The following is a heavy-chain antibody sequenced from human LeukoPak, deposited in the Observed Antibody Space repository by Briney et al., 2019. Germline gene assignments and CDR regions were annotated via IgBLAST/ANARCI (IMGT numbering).Heavy chain of an antibody. D-gene: IGHD4-17*01. J-gene: IGHJ4*02. Sequence: SGPTLVNPTETLTLTCTFSEFSLSTVGVGVGWIRQPPGKALEWLALIYWNDDKSYSPSLKSRLTITKDTSKKQVVLKMTNMDPVDAGTYYCAFDPDYGRAYFDSWGQGALVTVSS. V-gene: IGHV2-5*04. CDR1: EFSLSTVGVG. CDR3: AFDPDYGRAYFDS. CDR2: IYWNDDK.